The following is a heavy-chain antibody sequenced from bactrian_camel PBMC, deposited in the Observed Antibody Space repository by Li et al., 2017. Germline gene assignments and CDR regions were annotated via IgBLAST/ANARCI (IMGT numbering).Heavy chain of an antibody. CDR1: KFTFNNNW. V-gene: IGHV3S25*01. J-gene: IGHJ4*01. CDR3: AAGLGYYSDSYYPMYGYNY. CDR2: INSSGGST. D-gene: IGHD2*01. Sequence: QVQLVESGGGLVQPGGSLRLSCTASKFTFNNNWMHWVRQAPGKGLEWVSGINSSGGSTYYADSVKGRFTISRDNAKNTVYLQMNSLKPEDTAVYYCAAGLGYYSDSYYPMYGYNYWGQGTQVTVS.